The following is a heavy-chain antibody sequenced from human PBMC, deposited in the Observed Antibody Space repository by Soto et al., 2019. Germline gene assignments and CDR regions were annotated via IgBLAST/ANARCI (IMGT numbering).Heavy chain of an antibody. CDR2: ITVGGVNT. V-gene: IGHV3-23*01. CDR1: GFTFSNYG. CDR3: AKDRNRWAFDI. J-gene: IGHJ3*02. Sequence: EVQLLESGGGLVQPGGSLRLSCAASGFTFSNYGMSWVRQAPGKGLEWVSVITVGGVNTYYADSVKGRFTISRDNSKNTLYLQMNSLRAEDTALYYSAKDRNRWAFDIWGQGTMVTVTS. D-gene: IGHD1-1*01.